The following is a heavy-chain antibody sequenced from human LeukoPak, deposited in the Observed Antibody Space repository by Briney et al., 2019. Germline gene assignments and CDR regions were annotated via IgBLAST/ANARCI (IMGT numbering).Heavy chain of an antibody. Sequence: GGSLRLSCAASGFTFSSYGMHWVRQAPGKGLEWVAVIWYDGTKKYYADSVKGRFTISRDNSQNTYLQMNSLRAEDTAVYYCARDLYSSYFDYWGQGTLVTVSS. V-gene: IGHV3-33*01. CDR3: ARDLYSSYFDY. CDR2: IWYDGTKK. J-gene: IGHJ4*02. CDR1: GFTFSSYG. D-gene: IGHD6-13*01.